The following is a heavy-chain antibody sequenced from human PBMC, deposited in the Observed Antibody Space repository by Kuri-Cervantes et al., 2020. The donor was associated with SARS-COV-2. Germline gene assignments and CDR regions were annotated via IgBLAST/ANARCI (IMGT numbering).Heavy chain of an antibody. CDR2: IWYDGSNK. V-gene: IGHV3-33*08. CDR3: ARDVACTSTSCYGFDY. Sequence: SLKISCAASGFTFRSYAMTWVRQAPGKGLEWVAVIWYDGSNKYCADSVKGRFTISRDNSKNTLYLQMNSLSAEDTAVYYCARDVACTSTSCYGFDYWGQGTLVTVSS. J-gene: IGHJ4*02. D-gene: IGHD2-2*01. CDR1: GFTFRSYA.